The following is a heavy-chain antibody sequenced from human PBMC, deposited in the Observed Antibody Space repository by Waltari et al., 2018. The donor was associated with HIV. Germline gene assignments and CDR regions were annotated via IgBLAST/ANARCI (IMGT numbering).Heavy chain of an antibody. CDR1: GFTFSSYS. CDR3: ARDLQYSSPPGWFDP. V-gene: IGHV3-48*01. Sequence: EVQLVESGGGLVQPGGSLRLSCAASGFTFSSYSMNWVRQAPGKGLEWVSYISRSRSTIYYADSVKGRFTISRDNAKNSLYLQMNSLRAEDTAVYYCARDLQYSSPPGWFDPWGQGTLVTVSS. D-gene: IGHD6-6*01. J-gene: IGHJ5*02. CDR2: ISRSRSTI.